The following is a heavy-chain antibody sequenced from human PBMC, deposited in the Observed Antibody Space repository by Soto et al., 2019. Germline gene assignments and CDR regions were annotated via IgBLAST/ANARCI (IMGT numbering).Heavy chain of an antibody. CDR1: GGSISSSSYY. D-gene: IGHD4-17*01. CDR2: IYYSGST. J-gene: IGHJ4*02. Sequence: SETLSLTCTVSGGSISSSSYYWGWIRQPPGKGLEWIGSIYYSGSTYYDPSLKSRVTISVDTSKNQFSLKLSSVTAADTAVYYCARQKGDYGDYVGYWGQRTLVTVSS. V-gene: IGHV4-39*01. CDR3: ARQKGDYGDYVGY.